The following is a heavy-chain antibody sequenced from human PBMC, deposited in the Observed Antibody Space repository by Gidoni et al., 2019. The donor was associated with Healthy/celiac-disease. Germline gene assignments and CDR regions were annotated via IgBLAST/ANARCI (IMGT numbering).Heavy chain of an antibody. CDR2: IYTGDNT. D-gene: IGHD2-21*02. CDR3: AREYCSGDCYFDY. J-gene: IGHJ4*02. CDR1: GLSVSNNY. V-gene: IGHV3-53*01. Sequence: EVQLVESGGGLIQPGGSLRVSCAASGLSVSNNYMTWVRQTPGKGLEWVSTIYTGDNTYYADSVKGRFTISRDTSKNTLYLQMNSLRADDTAVYYCAREYCSGDCYFDYWGQGTLVTVSS.